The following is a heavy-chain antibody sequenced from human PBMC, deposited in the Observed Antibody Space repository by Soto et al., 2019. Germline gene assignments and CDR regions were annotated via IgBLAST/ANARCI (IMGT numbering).Heavy chain of an antibody. Sequence: EVQLVESGGGLVKPGGSLRLSCAASGFIFSSYSMNWVRQAPGKGLEWVSSISPRSDYIYFADSMRGRFTTSRDNAQNSLYLHMNNRRAEATAVYHCPRVSGTLERYSDLDYWGQGSLVTVSS. CDR2: ISPRSDYI. V-gene: IGHV3-21*06. CDR1: GFIFSSYS. CDR3: PRVSGTLERYSDLDY. J-gene: IGHJ4*02. D-gene: IGHD3-10*01.